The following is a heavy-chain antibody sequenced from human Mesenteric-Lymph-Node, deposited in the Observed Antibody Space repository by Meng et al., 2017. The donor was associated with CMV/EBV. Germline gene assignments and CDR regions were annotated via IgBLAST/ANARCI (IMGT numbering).Heavy chain of an antibody. J-gene: IGHJ6*02. V-gene: IGHV3-53*01. CDR2: IYSGGST. CDR3: ARVPFPYGMDV. CDR1: GFTFRSYD. Sequence: GGSLRLSCAASGFTFRSYDMSWVRQAPGRGLEWVSVIYSGGSTYYADSVKGRFTISRDNSKNTLYLQMNSLRAEDTAVYYCARVPFPYGMDVWGQGTTVTVSS.